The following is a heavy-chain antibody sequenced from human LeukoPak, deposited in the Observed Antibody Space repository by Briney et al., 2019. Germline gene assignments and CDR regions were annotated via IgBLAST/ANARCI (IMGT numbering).Heavy chain of an antibody. J-gene: IGHJ4*02. CDR3: ARGEDDYGEGYFDY. CDR2: IYYSGST. Sequence: SQTLSLTCTVSGGSISSGGYYWSWIRQHPGKGLEWIGNIYYSGSTYYNPSLKSRVTISVDTSKNQFSLKLSSMTAADTAVYYCARGEDDYGEGYFDYWGQGTLVTVSS. CDR1: GGSISSGGYY. D-gene: IGHD4-17*01. V-gene: IGHV4-31*03.